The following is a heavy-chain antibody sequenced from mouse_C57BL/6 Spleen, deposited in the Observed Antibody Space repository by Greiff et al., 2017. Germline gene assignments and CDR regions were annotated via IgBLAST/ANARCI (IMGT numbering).Heavy chain of an antibody. V-gene: IGHV5-17*01. J-gene: IGHJ2*01. CDR1: GFTFSDYG. Sequence: DVMLVESGGGLVKPGGSLKLSCAASGFTFSDYGMHWVRQAPEQGLEWVAYLSSGRSTIYYADTVTGRFTISRAHAKNTLFLQMTSLRSKDTAMYYCSRPYYYGSLDYWGQGTTLTVSS. CDR2: LSSGRSTI. CDR3: SRPYYYGSLDY. D-gene: IGHD1-1*01.